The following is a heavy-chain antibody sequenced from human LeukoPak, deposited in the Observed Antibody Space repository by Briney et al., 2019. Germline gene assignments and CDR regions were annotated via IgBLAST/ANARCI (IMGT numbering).Heavy chain of an antibody. CDR3: ARDFPYYYDSRGGFDY. J-gene: IGHJ4*02. CDR2: ISYDGSNK. D-gene: IGHD3-22*01. Sequence: GGSLRLSCAASGFTFSSYAMHWVRQAPGKGLEWVAVISYDGSNKYYADSVKGRFTISRDNSKNTLYLQMNSLRAEDTAVYYCARDFPYYYDSRGGFDYWGQGTLVTVSS. CDR1: GFTFSSYA. V-gene: IGHV3-30-3*01.